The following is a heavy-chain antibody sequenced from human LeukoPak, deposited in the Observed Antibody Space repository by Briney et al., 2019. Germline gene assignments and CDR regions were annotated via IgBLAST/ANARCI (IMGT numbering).Heavy chain of an antibody. CDR2: ISSSSSYI. V-gene: IGHV3-21*01. CDR3: ARDPIGGDYFDY. J-gene: IGHJ4*02. Sequence: KPGGSLRLSCAASGFTFSSYTMNWVRQAPGKGLEWVSSISSSSSYIYYADSVKGRFTTSRDNAKNSLYLQMNSLRAEDTAVYYCARDPIGGDYFDYWGQGTLVTVSS. D-gene: IGHD3-22*01. CDR1: GFTFSSYT.